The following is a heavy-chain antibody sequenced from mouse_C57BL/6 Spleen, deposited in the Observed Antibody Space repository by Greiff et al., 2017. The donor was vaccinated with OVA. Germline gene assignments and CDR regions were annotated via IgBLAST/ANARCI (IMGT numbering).Heavy chain of an antibody. CDR1: GYAFTNYL. V-gene: IGHV1-54*01. Sequence: VQLKESGAELVRPGTSVKVSCKASGYAFTNYLIEWVKQRPGQGLEWIGVINPGSGGTNYNEKFKGKATLTADKSSSTAYMQLSSLTSEDSAVYFGARSITTVVQEDYFDYWGQGTTLTVSS. CDR2: INPGSGGT. CDR3: ARSITTVVQEDYFDY. D-gene: IGHD1-1*01. J-gene: IGHJ2*01.